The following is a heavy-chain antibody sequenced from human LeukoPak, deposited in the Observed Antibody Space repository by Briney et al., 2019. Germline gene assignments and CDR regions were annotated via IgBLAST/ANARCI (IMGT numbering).Heavy chain of an antibody. CDR3: ARDQQQGDHYSFYYMDF. Sequence: GASVNVSCKGSGYSFSNHGITWVRQAPGQGLEWIGWISPHKGNTNYQQRLQGRLIMTTDASTSTAYMELRDLRSDDTAIYYCARDQQQGDHYSFYYMDFWGEGSTVIVSS. CDR1: GYSFSNHG. V-gene: IGHV1-18*01. J-gene: IGHJ6*03. D-gene: IGHD1/OR15-1a*01. CDR2: ISPHKGNT.